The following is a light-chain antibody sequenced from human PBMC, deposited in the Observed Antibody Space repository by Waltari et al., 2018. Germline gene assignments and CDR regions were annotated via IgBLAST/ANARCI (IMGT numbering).Light chain of an antibody. CDR2: WAS. CDR1: QNILSSSDNKNY. V-gene: IGKV4-1*01. CDR3: QQCYHLPS. Sequence: DIVMTQSPDSVAVSLGERATIHCRSSQNILSSSDNKNYLVWNQQKPGQPPKLLISWASTRESGVPDRFSGSGSGTDFTRTISSLQAEDVAVYYCQQCYHLPSFGGGTRVEIK. J-gene: IGKJ4*01.